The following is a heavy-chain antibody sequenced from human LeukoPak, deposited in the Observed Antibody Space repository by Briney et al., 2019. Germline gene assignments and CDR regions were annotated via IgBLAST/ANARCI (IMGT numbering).Heavy chain of an antibody. CDR3: ARGRGQATRAKYSSSWYVDY. CDR1: GCSFSGYS. Sequence: SETLSLTCAVYGCSFSGYSWSWIRQPPGKGLEWIGGINHSGGTNYNPSLKSRVTISVDTSKNQFSLKLSSVTAADTAVYYCARGRGQATRAKYSSSWYVDYWGQGTLVTVSS. V-gene: IGHV4-34*01. CDR2: INHSGGT. D-gene: IGHD6-13*01. J-gene: IGHJ4*02.